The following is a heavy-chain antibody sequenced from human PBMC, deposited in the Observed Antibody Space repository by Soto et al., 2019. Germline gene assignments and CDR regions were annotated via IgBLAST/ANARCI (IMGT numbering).Heavy chain of an antibody. CDR3: AQAYSGPFDV. J-gene: IGHJ3*01. CDR2: ISYDGSKK. CDR1: GFTFSAYD. Sequence: QVQLVESGGGVVQPGKSLRLSCAASGFTFSAYDIHWVRQAPGKGLEWVAVISYDGSKKYYGDSVKGLFTISRDNSTNILSTEGNRLKAEDTAVYYCAQAYSGPFDVWGQGTMVTVSS. D-gene: IGHD1-26*01. V-gene: IGHV3-30*03.